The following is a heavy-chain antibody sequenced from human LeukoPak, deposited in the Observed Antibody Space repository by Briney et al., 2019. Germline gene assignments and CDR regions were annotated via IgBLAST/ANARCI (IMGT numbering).Heavy chain of an antibody. D-gene: IGHD2-2*01. Sequence: GGSLRLSCAASGFTFSSYGMHRVRQAPGKGLEWVAFIRYDGSNKYYADSVKGRFTISRDNSKNTLYLQMNSLRAEDTAVYYCACSSTRTYYYYMDVWGKGTTVTISS. J-gene: IGHJ6*03. CDR1: GFTFSSYG. CDR3: ACSSTRTYYYYMDV. CDR2: IRYDGSNK. V-gene: IGHV3-30*02.